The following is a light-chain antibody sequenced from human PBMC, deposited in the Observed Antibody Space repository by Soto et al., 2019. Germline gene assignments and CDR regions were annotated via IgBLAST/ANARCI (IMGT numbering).Light chain of an antibody. J-gene: IGKJ1*01. Sequence: DIQLTQSPSFLSASVGDRVTITCRASQGISSYLAWYQQKPGKAPKLLIYAASTLQSGVPSRFSGSGSGTEFTLTISSLRPEDFATYYCQQLVTFGQGTKVEIK. V-gene: IGKV1-9*01. CDR3: QQLVT. CDR2: AAS. CDR1: QGISSY.